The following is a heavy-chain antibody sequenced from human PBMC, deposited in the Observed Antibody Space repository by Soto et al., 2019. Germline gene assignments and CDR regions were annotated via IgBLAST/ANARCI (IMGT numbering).Heavy chain of an antibody. D-gene: IGHD2-2*01. V-gene: IGHV4-39*01. CDR3: ARHASTHFDY. Sequence: QLQLQESGTGLVKPSETLSLTCTVSGGSISSSSYYWGWIRQPPGKGLEWIGSIYYSGSTYYNPSLKSRVTITVDTSKNQFSLKLSSVTAADTAVHYCARHASTHFDYWGQGTLVTVSS. CDR1: GGSISSSSYY. J-gene: IGHJ4*02. CDR2: IYYSGST.